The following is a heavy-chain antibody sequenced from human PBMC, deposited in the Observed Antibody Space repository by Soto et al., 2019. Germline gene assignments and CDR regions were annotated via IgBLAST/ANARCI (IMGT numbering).Heavy chain of an antibody. CDR1: GYTFTSYY. J-gene: IGHJ6*02. D-gene: IGHD3-9*01. CDR3: ARGGTYYDILTGYGMDF. V-gene: IGHV1-46*01. CDR2: INPSGGST. Sequence: ASVKVSCKASGYTFTSYYMHWVRQAPGQGLEWMGIINPSGGSTSYAQKFQGRVTMTRDTSTSTVYMELSSLRSEDTAVYYCARGGTYYDILTGYGMDFWGQGTTVTVSS.